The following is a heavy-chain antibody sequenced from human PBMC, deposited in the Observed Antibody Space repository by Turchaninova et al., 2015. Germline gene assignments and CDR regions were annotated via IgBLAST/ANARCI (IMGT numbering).Heavy chain of an antibody. J-gene: IGHJ4*02. CDR1: GGSIRSYF. V-gene: IGHV4-4*07. CDR2: IYITGST. D-gene: IGHD6-19*01. CDR3: ARQVAVAGTAGFDY. Sequence: QVQLQESGPGLVKPSETLSLTCSVSGGSIRSYFWTWIRQPVGKGLEWLGCIYITGSTNYNPSLKIRVTILGNQSKNQFSLKLTSVTAADTAMDYCARQVAVAGTAGFDYWGQGTLVTVSS.